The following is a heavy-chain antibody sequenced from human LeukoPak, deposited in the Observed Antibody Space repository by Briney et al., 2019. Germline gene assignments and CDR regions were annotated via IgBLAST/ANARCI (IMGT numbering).Heavy chain of an antibody. V-gene: IGHV3-7*05. Sequence: GGSLRLSCAASLSTLSTYWMTWLRQTPGGGLEWVASLKQDGSDKYYVDSVKGRFTISRGNAGNSLYLQMNSLRAEDTAVYSCARELVVRSGDYFDNWGQGTLVTVSS. CDR1: LSTLSTYW. CDR2: LKQDGSDK. D-gene: IGHD2-2*01. CDR3: ARELVVRSGDYFDN. J-gene: IGHJ4*02.